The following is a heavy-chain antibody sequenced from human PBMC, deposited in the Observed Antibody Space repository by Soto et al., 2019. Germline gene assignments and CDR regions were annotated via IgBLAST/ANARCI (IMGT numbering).Heavy chain of an antibody. CDR1: GFTFSSHS. CDR2: ISRSATI. Sequence: GGSLRLSCSASGFTFSSHSMNWVRQAPGKGLEWISYISRSATIYYADSVKGRFTISRDNAKNSLYLQMNSLRVEDTAVYYCAKDRKYYYDSSGYNFLGYWGQGTLVTVSS. D-gene: IGHD3-22*01. CDR3: AKDRKYYYDSSGYNFLGY. J-gene: IGHJ4*02. V-gene: IGHV3-48*01.